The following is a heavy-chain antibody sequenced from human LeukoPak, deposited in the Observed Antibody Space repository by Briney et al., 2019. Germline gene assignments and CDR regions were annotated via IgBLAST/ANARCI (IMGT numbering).Heavy chain of an antibody. Sequence: ASVKVSCKASGYTFSGYYIHWVRQAPGRGLEWVGWINPKSGGTNYAQKFQGRVILTRDTSITTSYMEVISLTSDDTAVYYCARASLASAGTRFWGQGTLVTVSS. D-gene: IGHD6-13*01. CDR1: GYTFSGYY. CDR2: INPKSGGT. V-gene: IGHV1-2*02. J-gene: IGHJ4*02. CDR3: ARASLASAGTRF.